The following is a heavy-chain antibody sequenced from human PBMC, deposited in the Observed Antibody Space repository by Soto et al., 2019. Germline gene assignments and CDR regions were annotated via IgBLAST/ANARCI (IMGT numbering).Heavy chain of an antibody. CDR3: TTMYYDFWSGYWFDP. J-gene: IGHJ5*02. Sequence: GGSLRLSCAASGFTFSNAWMSWVRQAPGKGLEWVGRIKSKTDGGTTDYAAPVKGRFTISRDDSKNTLYLQMNSLKTEDTAVYYCTTMYYDFWSGYWFDPWGQGTLVTVSS. D-gene: IGHD3-3*01. CDR2: IKSKTDGGTT. CDR1: GFTFSNAW. V-gene: IGHV3-15*01.